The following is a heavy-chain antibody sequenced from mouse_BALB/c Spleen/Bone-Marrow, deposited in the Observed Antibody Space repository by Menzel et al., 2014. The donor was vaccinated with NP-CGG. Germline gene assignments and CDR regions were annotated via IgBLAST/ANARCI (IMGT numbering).Heavy chain of an antibody. D-gene: IGHD2-2*01. J-gene: IGHJ4*01. CDR1: GFTFSYYT. V-gene: IGHV5-12-2*01. CDR3: ARDGCDVGGALDY. Sequence: EVQVVESGGGLVQPGGSLKLSCAASGFTFSYYTMSWVRRTPEKGLEWVAYISNGGSTAYHPDTVKGRFTISRDNAKSTLYLQMSSLKSEDTAMYYCARDGCDVGGALDYWGQGTSVTVSS. CDR2: ISNGGSTA.